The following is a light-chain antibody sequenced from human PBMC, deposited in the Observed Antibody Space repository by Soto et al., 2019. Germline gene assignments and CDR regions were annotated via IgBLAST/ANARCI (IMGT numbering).Light chain of an antibody. CDR1: SSNIGAGYD. CDR3: QSYDSSLSGLLYV. CDR2: GNS. J-gene: IGLJ1*01. V-gene: IGLV1-40*01. Sequence: QSVLTQPPSVSGAPGQRVTISCTGSSSNIGAGYDVHWYQQLPGTAPKLLIYGNSNRPSGVPDRFSGSKSGTSASLAITGLQAEDEADYYRQSYDSSLSGLLYVFGTGTKVTVL.